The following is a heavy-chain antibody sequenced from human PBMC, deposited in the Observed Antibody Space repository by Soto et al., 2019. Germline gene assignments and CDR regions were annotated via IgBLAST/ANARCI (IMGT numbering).Heavy chain of an antibody. CDR2: IISSSSYT. J-gene: IGHJ3*02. CDR3: ARAGYGGNWDAFDI. CDR1: GFTFSDYY. V-gene: IGHV3-11*05. Sequence: GGSLRLSCAASGFTFSDYYMRWIRQAPGKGLEWVSYIISSSSYTNYADSVKGRFTISRDNAKNSLYLQMNSLRAEDTAVYYCARAGYGGNWDAFDIWGQGTMVTVSS. D-gene: IGHD2-15*01.